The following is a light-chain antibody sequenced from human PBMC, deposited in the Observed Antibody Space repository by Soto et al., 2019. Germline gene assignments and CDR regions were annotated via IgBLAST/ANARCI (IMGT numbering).Light chain of an antibody. Sequence: QSVLTQPPSVSGAPGQRVTISCTGSSSNLVAGYDVHWSQQLPGTAPKLLINANSNRPSGVPDRFSGSKSGTSASLAITGLQAEDEADYYCQSYDSSLSGTVFGGGTKLTVL. CDR1: SSNLVAGYD. CDR3: QSYDSSLSGTV. CDR2: ANS. V-gene: IGLV1-40*01. J-gene: IGLJ2*01.